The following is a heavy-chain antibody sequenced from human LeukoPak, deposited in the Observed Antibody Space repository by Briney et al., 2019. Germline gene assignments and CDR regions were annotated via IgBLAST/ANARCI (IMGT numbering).Heavy chain of an antibody. J-gene: IGHJ4*02. D-gene: IGHD2-8*01. CDR2: MYSGATT. CDR3: ATGITEMIMAPGY. Sequence: GGPLRLSCAASGFIVSRNYMTWVRQAPGGGLEWVSIMYSGATTYYADSVKGRFTISRDSSKNTLYLQMNSLRVEDTAVYYCATGITEMIMAPGYWGQGTLVTVSS. CDR1: GFIVSRNY. V-gene: IGHV3-53*01.